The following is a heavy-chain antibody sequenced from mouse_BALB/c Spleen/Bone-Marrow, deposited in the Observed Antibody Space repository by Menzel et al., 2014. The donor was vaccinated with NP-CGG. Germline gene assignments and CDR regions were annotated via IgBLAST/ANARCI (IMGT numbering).Heavy chain of an antibody. D-gene: IGHD1-1*01. J-gene: IGHJ2*01. CDR3: ARDDYYGGSYFDY. CDR1: GYSITSDYA. Sequence: VQLQQSGPGLVKPSQSLSLTRTVTGYSITSDYAWNWIRQFPGKKLEWMGFIGYSGSTSYNPSLSSRISVTRDTSKNQFFLHLNSVTTEDTATYYCARDDYYGGSYFDYWGQGTTLTVSS. V-gene: IGHV3-2*02. CDR2: IGYSGST.